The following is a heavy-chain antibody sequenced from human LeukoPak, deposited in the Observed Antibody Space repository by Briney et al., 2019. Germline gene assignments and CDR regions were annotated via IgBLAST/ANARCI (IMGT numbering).Heavy chain of an antibody. J-gene: IGHJ5*02. V-gene: IGHV1-46*01. CDR1: GYTFTGYW. D-gene: IGHD3-10*01. CDR2: ISPSGGST. Sequence: ASVKLSCKAFGYTFTGYWMHWVRQAPGQGPEWMGVISPSGGSTIYAQKFKGRVTLTRDMSTSTDYLELSSLRSEDTAVYYCARDNSGRDEAWWFNPWGQGTLVTVSS. CDR3: ARDNSGRDEAWWFNP.